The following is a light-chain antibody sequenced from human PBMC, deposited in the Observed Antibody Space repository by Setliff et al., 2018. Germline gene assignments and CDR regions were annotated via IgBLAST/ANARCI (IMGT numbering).Light chain of an antibody. Sequence: QSVLTQPASVSGPPGQSITISCTGSSSDVGAYNYVSWCQQHPGKAPKLIILGVDKRPSGVSSRFSGSKAGNTASLTISGLQAEDEADYYCPSFTTSDTVVFGTGTKVTVL. V-gene: IGLV2-14*01. CDR2: GVD. J-gene: IGLJ1*01. CDR3: PSFTTSDTVV. CDR1: SSDVGAYNY.